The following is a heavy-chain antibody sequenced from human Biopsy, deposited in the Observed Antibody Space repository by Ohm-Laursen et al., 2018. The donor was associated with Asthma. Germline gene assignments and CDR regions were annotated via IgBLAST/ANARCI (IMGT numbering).Heavy chain of an antibody. J-gene: IGHJ6*02. CDR3: VRGSSSWHHGPFHYYYGLDV. CDR2: IYYSGTT. Sequence: GTLSLTCSLSSGSGGYMRSGNYYWGWIRQPPGKGLEWIGSIYYSGTTYYNPSLESRATGSADTSKNQFSLKLTSVTAADTAVYYCVRGSSSWHHGPFHYYYGLDVWGQGTTATVSS. D-gene: IGHD6-13*01. CDR1: SGSGGYMRSGNYY. V-gene: IGHV4-39*01.